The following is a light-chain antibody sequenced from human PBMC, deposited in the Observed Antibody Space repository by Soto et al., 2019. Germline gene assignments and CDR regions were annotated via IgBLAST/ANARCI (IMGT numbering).Light chain of an antibody. CDR2: EVS. J-gene: IGLJ2*01. CDR1: SSDVGGYNY. V-gene: IGLV2-14*01. CDR3: SSYTSSSTLAV. Sequence: QSVLTQPASVSGSPGQPITISCTGTSSDVGGYNYVSWYQQHPGKAPKLMIYEVSNRPSGVSNRFSGSKSGNTASLTISGLQAEDEADYYCSSYTSSSTLAVFGGGTKLTVL.